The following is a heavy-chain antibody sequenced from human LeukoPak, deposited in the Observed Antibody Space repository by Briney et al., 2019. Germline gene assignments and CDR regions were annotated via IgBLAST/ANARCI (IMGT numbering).Heavy chain of an antibody. Sequence: GGSLRLSCAASGFTVSSNYMSGVGQAPGKGVEGVSGIYSGGSTYYSDSVKGRFTISRDNCKKTLYLQMKSRGAEDTAVYYCARLAAANWFDHWGQGTLVTVSS. CDR2: IYSGGST. J-gene: IGHJ5*02. D-gene: IGHD6-13*01. CDR1: GFTVSSNY. V-gene: IGHV3-66*04. CDR3: ARLAAANWFDH.